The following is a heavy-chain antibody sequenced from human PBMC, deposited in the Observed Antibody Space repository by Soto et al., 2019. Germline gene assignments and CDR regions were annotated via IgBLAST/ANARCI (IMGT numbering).Heavy chain of an antibody. Sequence: ESGGGLVQPGGSLRLSCAASGFTFSSYAMSWVRQAPGKGLEWVSAISGSGGSTYYADSVKGRFTISRDNSKNTLYLQMNSLRAEDTAVYYCAKDPIAVAGTPPHPFDYWGQGTLVTVSS. CDR1: GFTFSSYA. D-gene: IGHD6-19*01. J-gene: IGHJ4*02. CDR3: AKDPIAVAGTPPHPFDY. CDR2: ISGSGGST. V-gene: IGHV3-23*01.